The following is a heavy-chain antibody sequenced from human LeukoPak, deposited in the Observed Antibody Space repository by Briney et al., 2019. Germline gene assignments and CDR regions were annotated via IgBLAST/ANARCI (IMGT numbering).Heavy chain of an antibody. D-gene: IGHD4-17*01. J-gene: IGHJ4*02. CDR1: GITFSSYA. CDR3: AKAQLRVTTGIDY. V-gene: IGHV3-23*01. CDR2: ISSSAGNT. Sequence: PGGSLRLSCAASGITFSSYAIGWVRQAPGKGLEWVSGISSSAGNTNYADSVKGRFTISRDNSKNTLYLQMNSLRVEDTAVYYCAKAQLRVTTGIDYWGQGTLVTVSS.